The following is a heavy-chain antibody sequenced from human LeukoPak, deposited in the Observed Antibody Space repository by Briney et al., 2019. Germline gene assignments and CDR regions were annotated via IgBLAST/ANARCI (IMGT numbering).Heavy chain of an antibody. Sequence: SETLSLTCTVSGGSISDYYWSWIRQPPGKGLEWIGYIYHSGSPNYNPSLTGRVAISIDTSKNQFSLKLRSVTAADAALYYCARVSTEYSNSLISNWFDPWGQGTLVTVSS. CDR1: GGSISDYY. D-gene: IGHD6-6*01. CDR2: IYHSGSP. J-gene: IGHJ5*02. V-gene: IGHV4-59*01. CDR3: ARVSTEYSNSLISNWFDP.